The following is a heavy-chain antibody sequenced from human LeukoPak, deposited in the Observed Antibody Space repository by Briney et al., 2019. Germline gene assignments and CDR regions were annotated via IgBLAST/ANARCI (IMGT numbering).Heavy chain of an antibody. D-gene: IGHD2-15*01. CDR2: IYYSGST. Sequence: SETLSLTCTVSGGSISSHYWSWIRQPPGKGLEWIGYIYYSGSTNYNPSLKSRVTISVDTSKNQFSLKLSSVTAADTAVYYCARDRGGPYCSGGSCFGYWGQGTLVTVSS. CDR3: ARDRGGPYCSGGSCFGY. V-gene: IGHV4-59*11. CDR1: GGSISSHY. J-gene: IGHJ4*02.